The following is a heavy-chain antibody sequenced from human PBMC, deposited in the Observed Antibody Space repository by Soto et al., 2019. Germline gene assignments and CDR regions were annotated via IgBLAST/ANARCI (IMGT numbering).Heavy chain of an antibody. CDR3: ARAAVAATYDY. CDR2: INHSGST. D-gene: IGHD2-15*01. J-gene: IGHJ4*02. V-gene: IGHV4-34*01. CDR1: GGSFSGYY. Sequence: QVQLQQWGAGLLKPSETLSLTCAVYGGSFSGYYWSWIRQHPGKGLEWIGEINHSGSTNYNPSLKSRVTISVDTSKNQSSLKLSSVTAADTAVYYCARAAVAATYDYWGQGTLVTVSS.